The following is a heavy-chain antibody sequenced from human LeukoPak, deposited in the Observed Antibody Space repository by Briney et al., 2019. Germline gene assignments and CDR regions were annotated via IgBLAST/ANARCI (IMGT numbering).Heavy chain of an antibody. CDR2: IYYSGST. Sequence: SETLSLTCAVSGGSISSYYWSWIRQPPGKGLEWIGYIYYSGSTNYNPSLKSRVTISVDTSKNQFSLKLSSVTAADTAVYYCARGSSPFDYWGQGTLVTVSS. J-gene: IGHJ4*02. CDR1: GGSISSYY. CDR3: ARGSSPFDY. V-gene: IGHV4-59*08.